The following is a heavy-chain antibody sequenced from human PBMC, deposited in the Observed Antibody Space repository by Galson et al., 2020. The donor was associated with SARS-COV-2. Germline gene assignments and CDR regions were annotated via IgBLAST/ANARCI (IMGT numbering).Heavy chain of an antibody. CDR2: IGTAGDT. D-gene: IGHD3-22*01. CDR3: ARGYSGYYLNEYAFDI. CDR1: GFTFSSYD. V-gene: IGHV3-13*01. Sequence: GGSLRLSCAASGFTFSSYDMHWVRQATGKGLEWVSAIGTAGDTYYPGSVKGRFTISRENAKNSLYLQMNSLRAGDTAVYYCARGYSGYYLNEYAFDIWGQGTMVTVSS. J-gene: IGHJ3*02.